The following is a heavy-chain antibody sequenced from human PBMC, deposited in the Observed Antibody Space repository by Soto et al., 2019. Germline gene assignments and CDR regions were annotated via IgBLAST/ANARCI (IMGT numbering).Heavy chain of an antibody. CDR3: TRDIKIFGFNEFNWFDP. J-gene: IGHJ5*02. V-gene: IGHV3-49*03. D-gene: IGHD3-3*01. CDR1: GFTFGDYA. Sequence: GGSLRLSCTASGFTFGDYAMSWFRQAPGKGLEWVGFIRSKAYGGTTEYAASVKGRFTISRDDSKSIAYLQMNSLKTEDTAVYYCTRDIKIFGFNEFNWFDPWGQGTLVTVPQ. CDR2: IRSKAYGGTT.